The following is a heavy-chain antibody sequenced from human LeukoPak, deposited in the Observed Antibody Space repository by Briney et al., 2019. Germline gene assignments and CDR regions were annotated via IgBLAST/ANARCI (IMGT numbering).Heavy chain of an antibody. V-gene: IGHV3-21*01. CDR3: AREYCSGGSCSSRLYYFDY. Sequence: GGTLRLSCVASGVTFSSYSMNWVRHAPGKGLEWVSPISSSSSYIYYADSVKGRFTISRDNAKNSLYLQMNSLRAEDTAVYYCAREYCSGGSCSSRLYYFDYWGQGTLVTVSS. J-gene: IGHJ4*02. CDR1: GVTFSSYS. D-gene: IGHD2-15*01. CDR2: ISSSSSYI.